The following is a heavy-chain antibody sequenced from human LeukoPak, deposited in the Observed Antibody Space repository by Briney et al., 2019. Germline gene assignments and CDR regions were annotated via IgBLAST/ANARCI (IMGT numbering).Heavy chain of an antibody. CDR3: AGLGTTTGYYYMDV. CDR2: IYTSGST. D-gene: IGHD7-27*01. Sequence: PSQTLSLTCTVSGGSISSGSYYWSWIRQPAGKGLEWIGRIYTSGSTNYNPSLKSRVTISVDTSKNQFSLKLSSVTAADTAVYYYAGLGTTTGYYYMDVWGKGTTVTVSS. V-gene: IGHV4-61*02. CDR1: GGSISSGSYY. J-gene: IGHJ6*03.